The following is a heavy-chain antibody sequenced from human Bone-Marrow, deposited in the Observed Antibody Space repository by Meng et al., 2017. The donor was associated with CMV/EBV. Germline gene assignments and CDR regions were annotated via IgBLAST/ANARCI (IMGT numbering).Heavy chain of an antibody. Sequence: SVKVSCKASGGTFSNYAISWVRQAPGQGLQWMGGIIPIFGTANYAQKFQGRVTITTDESTSTAFMELSSLRSEDTAVYYCAYYDFWSGLDPYYYYYGMDVWGQGTTVTVSS. CDR3: AYYDFWSGLDPYYYYYGMDV. CDR1: GGTFSNYA. CDR2: IIPIFGTA. V-gene: IGHV1-69*05. D-gene: IGHD3-3*01. J-gene: IGHJ6*02.